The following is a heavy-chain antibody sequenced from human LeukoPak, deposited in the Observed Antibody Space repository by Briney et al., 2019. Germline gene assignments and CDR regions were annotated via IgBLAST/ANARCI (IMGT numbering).Heavy chain of an antibody. CDR1: GGSISSYY. J-gene: IGHJ3*02. Sequence: SETLSLTCTVSGGSISSYYWSWIRQPPGKGLEWIGRIYTSGSTNYNPSLKSRVTMSVDTSKNQFSLKLSSVTAADTAVYYCARGRCSGGSCYHPYSPVEAFDIWGQGTMVTVSS. CDR2: IYTSGST. V-gene: IGHV4-4*07. D-gene: IGHD2-15*01. CDR3: ARGRCSGGSCYHPYSPVEAFDI.